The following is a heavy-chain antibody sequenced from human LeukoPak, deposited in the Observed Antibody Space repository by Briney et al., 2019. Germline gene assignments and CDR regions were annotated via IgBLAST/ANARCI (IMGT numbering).Heavy chain of an antibody. CDR3: ARVGGPDYYYYGMDV. CDR2: INPNSGGT. J-gene: IGHJ6*02. CDR1: GYTFTGYY. Sequence: GASVKVSCKASGYTFTGYYMHWVRQAPGQGLEWMGWINPNSGGTNYAQKFQGRVTMTRDTSISTAYMELSRLRSDDTAVYYCARVGGPDYYYYGMDVWGQGTTVTVS. V-gene: IGHV1-2*02. D-gene: IGHD6-25*01.